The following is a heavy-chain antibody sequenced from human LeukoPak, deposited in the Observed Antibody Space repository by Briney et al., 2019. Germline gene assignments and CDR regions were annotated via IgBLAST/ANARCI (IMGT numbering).Heavy chain of an antibody. V-gene: IGHV3-23*01. CDR2: ISGSGGST. J-gene: IGHJ4*02. CDR1: GFTFSSYA. D-gene: IGHD3-3*01. Sequence: GGSLRLSCAASGFTFSSYARSWVRQAPGKGLEWVSAISGSGGSTYYADSVKGRFTISRDNSKNTLYLQMNSLRAEDTAVYYCAKDWENYDFWSGYSPYFDYWGQGTLFTVSS. CDR3: AKDWENYDFWSGYSPYFDY.